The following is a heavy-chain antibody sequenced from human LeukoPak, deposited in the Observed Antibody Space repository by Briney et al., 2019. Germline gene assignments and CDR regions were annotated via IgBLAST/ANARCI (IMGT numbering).Heavy chain of an antibody. V-gene: IGHV1-46*01. CDR2: INPSGGST. D-gene: IGHD6-19*01. J-gene: IGHJ4*02. CDR3: AKDRSSGWYDRY. Sequence: GASVKVSCKASGYIFSDYYMHWVRQAPGQGLEWMGIINPSGGSTSYAQKFQGRVTMTRDTSTSTVYMELSSLRSEDTAVYYCAKDRSSGWYDRYWGQGTLVTVSS. CDR1: GYIFSDYY.